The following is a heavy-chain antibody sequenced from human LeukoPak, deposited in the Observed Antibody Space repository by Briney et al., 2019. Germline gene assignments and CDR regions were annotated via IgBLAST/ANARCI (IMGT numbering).Heavy chain of an antibody. CDR3: ARSLENYFDY. CDR1: GGSISSSNSY. Sequence: SETLSLTCTVSGGSISSSNSYWGWIRQTPGKGREWIGTIYYSGSAYYNPSLKSRVTISVDTSKNQLSLKVRYMTAADTAVYYCARSLENYFDYWGQGTLVTVSS. CDR2: IYYSGSA. J-gene: IGHJ4*02. V-gene: IGHV4-39*07. D-gene: IGHD5-24*01.